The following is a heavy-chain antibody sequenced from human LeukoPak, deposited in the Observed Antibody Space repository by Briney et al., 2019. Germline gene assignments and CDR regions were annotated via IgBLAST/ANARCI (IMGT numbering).Heavy chain of an antibody. CDR2: INPSGGST. D-gene: IGHD3-10*01. V-gene: IGHV1-46*01. J-gene: IGHJ5*02. CDR1: GYTFTSYY. CDR3: ARDLPRKPMVFRFDP. Sequence: GSVKVSCKASGYTFTSYYMHWVRQAPGQGLEWMGIINPSGGSTSYAQRFQGRVTMTRDTSTSTVYMELSSLRSEDTAVYYCARDLPRKPMVFRFDPWGQGTLVTVFS.